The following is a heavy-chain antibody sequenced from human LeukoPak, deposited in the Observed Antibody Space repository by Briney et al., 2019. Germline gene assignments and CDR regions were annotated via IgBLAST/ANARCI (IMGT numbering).Heavy chain of an antibody. CDR1: GFTFSSYA. V-gene: IGHV3-23*01. CDR3: AKEGLYCSSTSCLFDY. CDR2: ISGSGGST. J-gene: IGHJ4*02. Sequence: PGGSLRLSCAASGFTFSSYAMSWVRQAPGKGLEWVSAISGSGGSTYYADSVKGRFTISRDNSKNTLYLQMNSLRAEDTAVYYCAKEGLYCSSTSCLFDYWGQGTLVTVSS. D-gene: IGHD2-2*01.